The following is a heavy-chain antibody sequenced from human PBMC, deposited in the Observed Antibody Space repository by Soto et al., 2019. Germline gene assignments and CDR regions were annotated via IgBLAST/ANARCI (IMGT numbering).Heavy chain of an antibody. CDR1: GFSLSNGTMG. V-gene: IGHV2-26*01. J-gene: IGHJ4*02. CDR2: IFSNDEK. CDR3: ARIAGYCISSSCYFVDY. D-gene: IGHD2-2*01. Sequence: QVTLKESGPVLVKPTETLTLTCTVSGFSLSNGTMGVSWIRQPPGKALEWLAHIFSNDEKSYSSSLKSRLSISKDTSESQVVLTMTSMDPVDTATYYCARIAGYCISSSCYFVDYWGQGNLVTVSS.